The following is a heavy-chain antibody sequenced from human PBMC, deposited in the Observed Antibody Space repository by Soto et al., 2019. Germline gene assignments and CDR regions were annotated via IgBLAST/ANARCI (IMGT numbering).Heavy chain of an antibody. V-gene: IGHV4-39*01. CDR1: GGSISSSSYY. CDR2: IYYSGST. D-gene: IGHD3-22*01. CDR3: ARLGYYDSSGGVY. Sequence: QLQLQESGPGLVKPSETLSLTCTVSGGSISSSSYYWGWIRQPPGKGLEWIGSIYYSGSTYYNPSLKSRVHLSVDTSQNQFSLKLSSVTAEDTAVYYCARLGYYDSSGGVYWGQGTLVNVSS. J-gene: IGHJ4*02.